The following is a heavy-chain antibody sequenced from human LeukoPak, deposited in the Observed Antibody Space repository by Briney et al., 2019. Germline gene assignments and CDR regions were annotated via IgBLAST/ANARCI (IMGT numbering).Heavy chain of an antibody. CDR1: GGAFSSYA. D-gene: IGHD2-2*01. CDR3: ARSAVSYCSSTSCPFYY. J-gene: IGHJ4*02. Sequence: ASVKVSCKASGGAFSSYAIRWVREAPGQGLEWMEGIIPIFGTANYAQKFQGRVTITADESTSTAYMELSSLRSEDKAVYYCARSAVSYCSSTSCPFYYWGQGTLVTVSS. V-gene: IGHV1-69*01. CDR2: IIPIFGTA.